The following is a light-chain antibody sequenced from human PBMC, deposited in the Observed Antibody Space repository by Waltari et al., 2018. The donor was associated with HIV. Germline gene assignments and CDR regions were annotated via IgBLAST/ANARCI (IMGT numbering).Light chain of an antibody. CDR2: EVN. J-gene: IGLJ1*01. CDR1: DCGGYNH. CDR3: NSYTGA. Sequence: QSALTQPASVSGSPGQSITIACTGDCGGYNHVSWYQQYPGKAPKLMIYEVNNRPSGVSNRFAGSKSGNTASLTISGLQTEDEADYYCNSYTGAFGTGTKVTVL. V-gene: IGLV2-14*01.